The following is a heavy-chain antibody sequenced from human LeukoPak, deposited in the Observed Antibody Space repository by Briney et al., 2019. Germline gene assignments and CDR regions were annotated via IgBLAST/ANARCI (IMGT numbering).Heavy chain of an antibody. D-gene: IGHD2-21*02. J-gene: IGHJ2*01. CDR1: GGSIISYY. CDR3: ARGFVVVTAKLYWYFDL. CDR2: IYYSGST. V-gene: IGHV4-59*01. Sequence: EALSLPCTVAGGSIISYYWRWIRQPPGKGLEWIGYIYYSGSTNYNPSLKSRVTISVDTSKNQFSLKLSSVTAADTAVYYCARGFVVVTAKLYWYFDLWGRGTLVTVSS.